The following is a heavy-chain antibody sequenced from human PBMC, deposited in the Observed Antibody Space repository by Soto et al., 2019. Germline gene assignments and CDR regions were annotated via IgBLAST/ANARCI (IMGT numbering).Heavy chain of an antibody. J-gene: IGHJ4*02. CDR3: ARYTMTTDFDY. D-gene: IGHD4-4*01. CDR1: GYSISSGYY. CDR2: IYHSGST. V-gene: IGHV4-38-2*01. Sequence: PSETLSLTCAVSGYSISSGYYWGWIRQPPGKGLGWIGSIYHSGSTYYNPSLKSRVTISVDTSKNQFSLKLSSVTAADTAVYYCARYTMTTDFDYWGQGTLVTVSS.